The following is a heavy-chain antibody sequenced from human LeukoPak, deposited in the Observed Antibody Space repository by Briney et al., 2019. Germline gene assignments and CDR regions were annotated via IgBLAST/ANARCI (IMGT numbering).Heavy chain of an antibody. Sequence: GGSLRLSCAASGFTFSDYYMSWIRQAPGKGLEWVSAISGSGGTTYYADSVKGRFTISRDNSKNTLYLQMNSLRAEDTAVYYCAKRYSSGWTDFDYWGQGTLVTVSS. CDR3: AKRYSSGWTDFDY. D-gene: IGHD6-19*01. CDR2: ISGSGGTT. CDR1: GFTFSDYY. J-gene: IGHJ4*02. V-gene: IGHV3-23*01.